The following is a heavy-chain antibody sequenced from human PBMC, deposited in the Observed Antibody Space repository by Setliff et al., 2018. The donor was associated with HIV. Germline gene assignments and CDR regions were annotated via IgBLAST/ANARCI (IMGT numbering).Heavy chain of an antibody. CDR2: IDNNGGSR. Sequence: GGSLRLSCAASGFTFSNYWMHWVRQAPGKGLEWVPRIDNNGGSRGYADSVKGRFTISRDNSKNTLFLQMDSLITEDTAVYYCAIWEATMGFDSWGQGTLVTVSS. J-gene: IGHJ4*02. V-gene: IGHV3-74*01. D-gene: IGHD1-26*01. CDR1: GFTFSNYW. CDR3: AIWEATMGFDS.